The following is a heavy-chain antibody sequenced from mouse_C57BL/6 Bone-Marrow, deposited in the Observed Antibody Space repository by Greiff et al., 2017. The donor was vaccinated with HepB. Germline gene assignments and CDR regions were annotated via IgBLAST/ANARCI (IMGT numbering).Heavy chain of an antibody. D-gene: IGHD2-2*01. CDR3: AKGLWLRRTPHYYAMDY. V-gene: IGHV2-5*01. Sequence: VHLVESGPGLVPPSQSLSITCTVSGFSLTSYGVHWVRQSPGKGLEWLGVIWRGGSTAYNAAFMSRLSITKDNSKSQVFFKMNSLQADDTAIYYSAKGLWLRRTPHYYAMDYWGQGTSVTVSS. CDR2: IWRGGST. CDR1: GFSLTSYG. J-gene: IGHJ4*01.